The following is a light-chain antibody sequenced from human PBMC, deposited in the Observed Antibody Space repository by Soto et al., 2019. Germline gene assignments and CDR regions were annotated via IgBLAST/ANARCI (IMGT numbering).Light chain of an antibody. J-gene: IGLJ2*01. CDR3: SSYTSSSTYVV. CDR1: SSDVGSYNR. V-gene: IGLV2-18*02. Sequence: QSVLTQPPSVSGSPGQSVTISCTGPSSDVGSYNRVSWYQQPPGTAPKLMIYEVSNRPSGVPDRFSGSKSGNTASLTISGLQAEDEADYYCSSYTSSSTYVVFGGGTQLTVL. CDR2: EVS.